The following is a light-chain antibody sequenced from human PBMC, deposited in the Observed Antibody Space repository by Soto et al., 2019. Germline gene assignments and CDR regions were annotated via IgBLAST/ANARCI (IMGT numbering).Light chain of an antibody. V-gene: IGLV2-14*01. Sequence: QSALTQPASVSGSPGQSITISRTGTSSDVGGYNYVSWYQQHPGKAPKLMIYEVSNRPSGVSNRFSGSKSGNTASLTISGLQPEDEADYYCSSFTTSSTVVFGGGTQLTVL. CDR2: EVS. CDR1: SSDVGGYNY. J-gene: IGLJ2*01. CDR3: SSFTTSSTVV.